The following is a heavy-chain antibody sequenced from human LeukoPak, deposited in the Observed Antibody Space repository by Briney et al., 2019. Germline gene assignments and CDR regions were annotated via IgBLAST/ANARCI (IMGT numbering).Heavy chain of an antibody. CDR2: IRSKANSYAT. V-gene: IGHV3-73*01. CDR1: GFTFSGSA. CDR3: TSDSNYDFWSPYFDY. D-gene: IGHD3-3*01. J-gene: IGHJ4*02. Sequence: PGGSLRLSCAASGFTFSGSAMHWVRQASGKGLEWVGRIRSKANSYATAYAASVKGRFTISRDDSKNTAYLQMNSLKTEDTAVHYCTSDSNYDFWSPYFDYWGQGTLVTVSS.